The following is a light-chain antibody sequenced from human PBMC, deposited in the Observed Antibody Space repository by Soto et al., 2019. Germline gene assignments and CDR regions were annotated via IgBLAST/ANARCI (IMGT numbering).Light chain of an antibody. CDR2: DAS. V-gene: IGKV3-20*01. Sequence: IVLTQSPGTLSLSPGERATLSCRASQSVGTYLAWYQQKPGQAPRLLIYDASSRATAIPDNFSGSGSGTDFTLTISRLEPEDFAVYYCQHYPSSPLSTLGQGTNREIK. CDR3: QHYPSSPLST. CDR1: QSVGTY. J-gene: IGKJ2*01.